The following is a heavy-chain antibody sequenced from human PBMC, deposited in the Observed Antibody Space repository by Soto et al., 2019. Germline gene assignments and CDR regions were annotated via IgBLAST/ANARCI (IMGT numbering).Heavy chain of an antibody. D-gene: IGHD3-10*01. CDR3: ATTLVRGNQRPRLDY. V-gene: IGHV1-69*01. CDR2: IIPIFGTA. Sequence: QVQLVQSGAEVKKPGSSVKVSCKASGGTFSSYAISWVRQAPGQGLEWMGGIIPIFGTANYAQKFQGRVRMTVDESTSPAYMELSSLRSEDTAVYYCATTLVRGNQRPRLDYWGQGTLVTVSS. J-gene: IGHJ4*02. CDR1: GGTFSSYA.